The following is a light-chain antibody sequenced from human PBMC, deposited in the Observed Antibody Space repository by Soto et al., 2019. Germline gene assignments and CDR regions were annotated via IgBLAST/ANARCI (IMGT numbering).Light chain of an antibody. J-gene: IGLJ3*02. CDR1: SSDIGGYNF. CDR3: SSFTTSSTLV. CDR2: DVT. Sequence: QSALTQPASVSGSPGQSITISCTGTSSDIGGYNFVSWYQQHPGKAPKLLIYDVTNRPPGLSDRFSGSKSGNTASLTISGLQAEDEANYYCSSFTTSSTLVFGGGTMLTVL. V-gene: IGLV2-14*03.